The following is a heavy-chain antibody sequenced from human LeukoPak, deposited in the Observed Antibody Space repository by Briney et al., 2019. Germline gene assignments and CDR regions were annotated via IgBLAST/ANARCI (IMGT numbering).Heavy chain of an antibody. CDR3: ARDCGGDCYSGFNWFDP. CDR1: GGSISSYY. Sequence: SETLSLTCTVSGGSISSYYWSWIRQPAGEGLEWIGRIYTSGSTNYNPSLKSRVTMSVDTSKNQFSLKLSSVTAADTAVYYCARDCGGDCYSGFNWFDPWGQGTLVTVSS. J-gene: IGHJ5*02. CDR2: IYTSGST. D-gene: IGHD2-21*02. V-gene: IGHV4-4*07.